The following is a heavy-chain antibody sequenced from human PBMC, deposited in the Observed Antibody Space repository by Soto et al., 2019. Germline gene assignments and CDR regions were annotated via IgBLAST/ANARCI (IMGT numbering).Heavy chain of an antibody. V-gene: IGHV3-23*01. J-gene: IGHJ5*02. D-gene: IGHD1-20*01. CDR2: ISGGGGST. Sequence: EVQLLESGGGLVQPGGSLRLSCAASGFSFSSYSMSWVRQAPGKGLEWVSSISGGGGSTYYADSVKGRFTISRDNSKNTLYLQMNSLRADDTAIYYCARGVNWNFDQRGQGTLVTVSS. CDR3: ARGVNWNFDQ. CDR1: GFSFSSYS.